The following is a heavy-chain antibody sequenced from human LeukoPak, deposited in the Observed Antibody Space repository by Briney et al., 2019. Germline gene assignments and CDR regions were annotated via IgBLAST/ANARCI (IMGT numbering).Heavy chain of an antibody. CDR3: ATVSYSSSWYVHYYGMDV. CDR1: GGSISSYY. D-gene: IGHD6-13*01. Sequence: SETLSLTCTVSGGSISSYYWSWIRQPPGKGLEWIGYIYYSGSTNYNPSLKSRVTISVDTSKNQFSLKLSSVTAADTAVYYCATVSYSSSWYVHYYGMDVWGQGTTVTVSS. CDR2: IYYSGST. V-gene: IGHV4-59*08. J-gene: IGHJ6*02.